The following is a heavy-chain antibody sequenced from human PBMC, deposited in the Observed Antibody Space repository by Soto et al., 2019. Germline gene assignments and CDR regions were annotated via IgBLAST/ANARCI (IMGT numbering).Heavy chain of an antibody. V-gene: IGHV3-23*01. CDR1: GFTFSLYP. CDR3: ARRV. CDR2: ISAGGDST. Sequence: EVKVLESGGGLVQPGGSLRLSCATSGFTFSLYPMNWVLQAPGKGLEWVSGISAGGDSTYYADSVKGRFTIFRDNSKNSVYLQMNSLRVEDTAVYYCARRVWGQGTLVTVSS. J-gene: IGHJ4*02.